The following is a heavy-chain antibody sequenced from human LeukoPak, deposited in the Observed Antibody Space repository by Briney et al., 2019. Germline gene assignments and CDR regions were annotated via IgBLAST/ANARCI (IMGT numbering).Heavy chain of an antibody. D-gene: IGHD4-17*01. CDR2: ISGSGGST. Sequence: GRSMTLSCATSGFTVSSYAMSWVRQAPGKGLEWVSAISGSGGSTYYADSVKGRFTISRDNSKNTLYLQMNSLRAEDTGVYYCAKDRGEVVYGEGFDYWGQGTLVTVSS. CDR3: AKDRGEVVYGEGFDY. CDR1: GFTVSSYA. V-gene: IGHV3-23*01. J-gene: IGHJ4*02.